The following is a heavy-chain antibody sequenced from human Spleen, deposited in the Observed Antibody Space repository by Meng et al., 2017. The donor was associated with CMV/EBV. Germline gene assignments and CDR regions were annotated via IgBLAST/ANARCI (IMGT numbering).Heavy chain of an antibody. CDR1: GFTFSRDG. CDR3: VSPGSTSCHLCFDI. CDR2: IQYDGNKK. J-gene: IGHJ3*02. V-gene: IGHV3-30*02. D-gene: IGHD2-2*01. Sequence: GGSLRLSCAASGFTFSRDGMHWVRQAPGKGLEWVAFIQYDGNKKYYADSVKGRFTISRDNSKNTVDLQMNSLRDEDTAVYYCVSPGSTSCHLCFDIWGQGTMVTVSS.